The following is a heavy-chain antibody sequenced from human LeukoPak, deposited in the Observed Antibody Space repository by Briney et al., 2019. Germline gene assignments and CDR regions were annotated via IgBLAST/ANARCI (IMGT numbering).Heavy chain of an antibody. V-gene: IGHV1-69*01. CDR1: GGTFSSYA. CDR2: IIPIFGTA. Sequence: TVKVSCKASGGTFSSYAISWVRQAPGQGLEWMGGIIPIFGTANYAQKFQGRVTITADESTSTAYMELSSLRSEDTAVYYCARGHLWVRGVNVADWGQGTLVTVSS. J-gene: IGHJ4*02. D-gene: IGHD3-10*01. CDR3: ARGHLWVRGVNVAD.